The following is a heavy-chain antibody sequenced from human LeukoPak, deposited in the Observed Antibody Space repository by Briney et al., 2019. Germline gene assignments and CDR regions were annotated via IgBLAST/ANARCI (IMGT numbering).Heavy chain of an antibody. CDR2: ISSTSSTI. D-gene: IGHD6-19*01. CDR1: GFTFISYA. J-gene: IGHJ4*02. Sequence: GGSLRLSCAASGFTFISYAMSWVRQAPGKGLEWVSYISSTSSTIYYADSVKGRFTISRDNAKNSLYLQMTSLRAEDTAVYYCARPLIAVAGEFDYWGQGTLVTVSS. V-gene: IGHV3-48*01. CDR3: ARPLIAVAGEFDY.